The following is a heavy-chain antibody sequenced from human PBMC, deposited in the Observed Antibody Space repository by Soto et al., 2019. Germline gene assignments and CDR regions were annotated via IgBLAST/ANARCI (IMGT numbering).Heavy chain of an antibody. CDR2: ISTSGSHI. V-gene: IGHV3-21*01. D-gene: IGHD2-2*01. CDR1: GFSFSTFG. Sequence: PGGSLRLSCAASGFSFSTFGMMWIRQAPGKGLEWVSSISTSGSHIFHGDSVRGRFTISRDNAKTSLYLQMDSLRDEDTALYFCARVGGSCSTSSCFAYFDSWGQGILVTVSS. CDR3: ARVGGSCSTSSCFAYFDS. J-gene: IGHJ4*02.